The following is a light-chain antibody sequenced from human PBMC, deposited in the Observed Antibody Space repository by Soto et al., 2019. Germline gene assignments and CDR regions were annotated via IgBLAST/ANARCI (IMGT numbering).Light chain of an antibody. Sequence: PGEGATLSCRASQSVRSGSLAWYQQKPGQAPRLLIYGASSRATDIPDRFSGSGYGTEFILTINSLHPEDSATYYCEQSYDIPYTFGQGTNLEIK. V-gene: IGKV3-20*01. CDR3: EQSYDIPYT. CDR2: GAS. CDR1: QSVRSGS. J-gene: IGKJ2*01.